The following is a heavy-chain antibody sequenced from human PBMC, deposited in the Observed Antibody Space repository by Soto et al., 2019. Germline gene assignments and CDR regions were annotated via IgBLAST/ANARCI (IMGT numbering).Heavy chain of an antibody. CDR1: GGSISSGGYY. Sequence: QVQLQESGPGLVKPSQTLSLTCTVSGGSISSGGYYWSWIRQHPGKGLEWIGYIYYSGSTYYNPSLKSRVTISVDTSKNQFSLKLSSVTAADTAVYYCARVGRAYYYDSSGYEGAFDIWGQGTMVTVSS. V-gene: IGHV4-31*03. CDR3: ARVGRAYYYDSSGYEGAFDI. J-gene: IGHJ3*02. CDR2: IYYSGST. D-gene: IGHD3-22*01.